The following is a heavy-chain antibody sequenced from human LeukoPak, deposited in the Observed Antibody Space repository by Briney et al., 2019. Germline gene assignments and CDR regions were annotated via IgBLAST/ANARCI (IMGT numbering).Heavy chain of an antibody. CDR3: AKGSATIFGVVIEVQYYYYMDV. Sequence: ASVKVSCKASGGTFNSYGISWVRRAPGQGLEWMGGIIPILRTANYAQKFQDRVTIIADESTNTVYMELSSLRSEDTAVYYCAKGSATIFGVVIEVQYYYYMDVWGKGTTVTVSS. D-gene: IGHD3-3*01. V-gene: IGHV1-69*13. J-gene: IGHJ6*03. CDR1: GGTFNSYG. CDR2: IIPILRTA.